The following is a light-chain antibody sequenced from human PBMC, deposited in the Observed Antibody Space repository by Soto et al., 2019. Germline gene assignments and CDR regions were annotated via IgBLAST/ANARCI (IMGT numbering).Light chain of an antibody. Sequence: EIVLTQSPGTLSLSPGERATLSCWASQSVSSSNLAWYQQKPGQAPKLLIYGASRRATGIPDRFSGSGSGTDFTLIISRLAPEDFAVYYCQLYGASSITFDQGTRLEIQ. CDR3: QLYGASSIT. CDR2: GAS. CDR1: QSVSSSN. J-gene: IGKJ5*01. V-gene: IGKV3-20*01.